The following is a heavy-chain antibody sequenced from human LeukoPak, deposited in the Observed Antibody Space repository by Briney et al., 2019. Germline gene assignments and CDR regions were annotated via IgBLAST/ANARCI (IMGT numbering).Heavy chain of an antibody. V-gene: IGHV3-23*01. CDR3: ARDSPGDAGVGDY. J-gene: IGHJ4*02. CDR2: IVGSGVTT. CDR1: GFTFSNYG. D-gene: IGHD2-8*01. Sequence: GGSLRLSCVASGFTFSNYGMNWVRQAPGKGLEWVSGIVGSGVTTYYADSVKGRFTISRDNFKNTLYLHMNSLRAEDTAVYYCARDSPGDAGVGDYWGQGTLVTVSS.